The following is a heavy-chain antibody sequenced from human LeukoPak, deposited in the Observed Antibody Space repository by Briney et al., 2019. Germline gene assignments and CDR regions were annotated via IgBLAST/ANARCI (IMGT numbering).Heavy chain of an antibody. CDR1: GFTFNTYT. Sequence: GGSLRVSCAASGFTFNTYTMNWVRQAPVQVLPWVSSITPISTAIYSADSVKGRFTISRDNAKNFLYLQMNSLRAEDTAVYYCARTYYDILTGYNPYFDYWGQGILVTVSS. J-gene: IGHJ4*02. V-gene: IGHV3-21*01. CDR3: ARTYYDILTGYNPYFDY. D-gene: IGHD3-9*01. CDR2: ITPISTAI.